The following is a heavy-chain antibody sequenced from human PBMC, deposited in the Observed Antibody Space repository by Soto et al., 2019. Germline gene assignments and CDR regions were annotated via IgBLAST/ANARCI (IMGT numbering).Heavy chain of an antibody. CDR2: FFHTGNT. CDR1: GDSTSSSVW. V-gene: IGHV4-4*02. CDR3: AKKAWVRFDY. Sequence: PSETLSLTCALSGDSTSSSVWWTWVRQPPGKGLEWIGAFFHTGNTNYNTSLKSRVTMSVDKSTTEFSLKVTSVTAADTAIYYCAKKAWVRFDYWGQGALVTVSS. D-gene: IGHD7-27*01. J-gene: IGHJ4*02.